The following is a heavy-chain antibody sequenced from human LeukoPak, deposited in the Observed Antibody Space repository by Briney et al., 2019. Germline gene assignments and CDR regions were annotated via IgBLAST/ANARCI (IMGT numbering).Heavy chain of an antibody. CDR3: ARQSVRAIAIAARPGNYFDY. CDR2: IYYSGNT. V-gene: IGHV4-39*01. CDR1: GGSISSSSDY. Sequence: PSETLSPTCTVSGGSISSSSDYWGWIRQPPGKGLEWIGSIYYSGNTYYNPSLKSRVTISLDTSKNQFSLKLSSVTAADTAVYYCARQSVRAIAIAARPGNYFDYWGQGTLVTVSS. D-gene: IGHD6-6*01. J-gene: IGHJ4*02.